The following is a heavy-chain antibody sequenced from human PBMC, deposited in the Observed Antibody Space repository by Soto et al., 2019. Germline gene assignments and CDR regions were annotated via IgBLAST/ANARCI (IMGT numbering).Heavy chain of an antibody. CDR2: IWYDGSND. D-gene: IGHD1-26*01. V-gene: IGHV3-33*01. Sequence: GGSLRLSCAASGLTFSNYGMHGVRQAPGKGLEWVAIIWYDGSNDYYVDSVKGRFTISRDNSKNTLSLQMNSLRAEDTAVYYCARDRWEFQLFYYGLDVWGQGTTVTVSS. CDR1: GLTFSNYG. CDR3: ARDRWEFQLFYYGLDV. J-gene: IGHJ6*02.